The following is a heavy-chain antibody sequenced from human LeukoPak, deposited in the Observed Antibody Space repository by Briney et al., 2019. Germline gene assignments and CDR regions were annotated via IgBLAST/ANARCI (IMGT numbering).Heavy chain of an antibody. CDR2: IWYDGSNK. D-gene: IGHD3-16*01. CDR1: GFTFSSYG. V-gene: IGHV3-33*01. J-gene: IGHJ4*02. CDR3: ARGQIYDYVWGSYLDY. Sequence: VRSLRLSCAASGFTFSSYGMHWVRQAPGQGLEWVAVIWYDGSNKYYADSVKGRFTISRDNSKNTLYLQMNSLRAEDTAVYYCARGQIYDYVWGSYLDYWGQGTLVTVSS.